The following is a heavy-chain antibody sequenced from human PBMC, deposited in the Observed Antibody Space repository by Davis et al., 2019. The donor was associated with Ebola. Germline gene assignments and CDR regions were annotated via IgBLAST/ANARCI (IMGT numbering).Heavy chain of an antibody. CDR3: ARDSVFDIVATGDYYYGMDV. J-gene: IGHJ6*04. Sequence: ASVKVSCKASGYTFTSYGISWVRQAPGQGLEWMGWISAYNGNTNYAQKLQGRVTMTTDTSTRTAYRELRSLRSADTAVYYCARDSVFDIVATGDYYYGMDVWGKGTTVTVSS. V-gene: IGHV1-18*01. D-gene: IGHD5-12*01. CDR2: ISAYNGNT. CDR1: GYTFTSYG.